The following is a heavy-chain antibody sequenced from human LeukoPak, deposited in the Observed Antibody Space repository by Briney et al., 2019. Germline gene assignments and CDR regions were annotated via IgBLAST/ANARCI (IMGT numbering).Heavy chain of an antibody. CDR1: GGSISSGGYY. CDR2: ICYSGST. Sequence: SETLSLTCTVSGGSISSGGYYWSWIRQHPGKGLEWIGYICYSGSTYYNPSLKSRVTISVDTSKNQFSLKLSSVTAADTAVYYCARGLGVPPDYWGQGTLVTVSS. CDR3: ARGLGVPPDY. D-gene: IGHD3-10*01. J-gene: IGHJ4*02. V-gene: IGHV4-31*03.